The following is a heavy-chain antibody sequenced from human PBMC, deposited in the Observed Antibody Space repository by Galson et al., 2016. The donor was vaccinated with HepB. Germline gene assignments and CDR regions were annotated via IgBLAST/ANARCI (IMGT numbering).Heavy chain of an antibody. CDR2: ISGSRTI. CDR1: GFTFSSYG. Sequence: SLRLSCAASGFTFSSYGMNWVRQAPGKGLEWVSYISGSRTIYHADSVKGRFITSRDNAKNSLYLQMNSLRDEDTAVYYCARRLDSWGQGTLVTVSS. J-gene: IGHJ4*02. V-gene: IGHV3-48*02. CDR3: ARRLDS.